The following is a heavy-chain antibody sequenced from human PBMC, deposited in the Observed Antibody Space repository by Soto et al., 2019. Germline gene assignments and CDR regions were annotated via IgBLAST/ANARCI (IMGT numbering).Heavy chain of an antibody. J-gene: IGHJ5*02. D-gene: IGHD6-13*01. CDR1: VGSISGYY. CDR2: IYTSGTT. V-gene: IGHV4-4*07. Sequence: SETLSLTCTVSVGSISGYYWSWIRQPAGKGLEWLGRIYTSGTTNYNPSLKSRITMSVDTSKNQFSLKLSSVTVADTAVYYCARDIAAAGMEDWFDPWGQGTLVTVSS. CDR3: ARDIAAAGMEDWFDP.